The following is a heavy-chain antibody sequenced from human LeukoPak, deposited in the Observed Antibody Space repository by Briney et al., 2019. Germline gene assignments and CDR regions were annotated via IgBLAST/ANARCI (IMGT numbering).Heavy chain of an antibody. Sequence: GESLQISCQGSGYSFTSYWIGWVRQMPGKGLEWMGIIYPGDSDTRYSPSFQGQVTISADKSISTAYLQWSSLKASDTAMYYCARMQELTAFDIWGQGTMVTVSS. CDR3: ARMQELTAFDI. D-gene: IGHD1-26*01. J-gene: IGHJ3*02. V-gene: IGHV5-51*01. CDR1: GYSFTSYW. CDR2: IYPGDSDT.